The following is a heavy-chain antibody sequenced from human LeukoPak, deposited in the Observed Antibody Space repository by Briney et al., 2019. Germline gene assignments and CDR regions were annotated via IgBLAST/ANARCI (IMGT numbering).Heavy chain of an antibody. CDR2: IYYSGST. J-gene: IGHJ4*02. CDR3: ARQFNPVRGIDY. V-gene: IGHV4-39*01. Sequence: SETLSLTCTVSGGSISSSSYYWGWIRQPPGKGLERIGSIYYSGSTYYNPSLKSRVTISVDTSKNQFSLKLSSVTAADTAVYYCARQFNPVRGIDYWGQGTLVTVPS. CDR1: GGSISSSSYY. D-gene: IGHD3-10*01.